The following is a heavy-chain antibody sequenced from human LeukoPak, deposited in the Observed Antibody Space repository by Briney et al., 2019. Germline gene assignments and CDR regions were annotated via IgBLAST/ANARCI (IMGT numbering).Heavy chain of an antibody. CDR2: IYYSGST. Sequence: SETLSLTCTVSGGPISSSSYYWGWIRQPPGKGLEWIGSIYYSGSTYYNPSLKSRVTISVDTSKNQFSLKLSSVTAADTAVYYCARNRITRPFDYWGQGTLVTVSS. V-gene: IGHV4-39*01. CDR3: ARNRITRPFDY. J-gene: IGHJ4*02. CDR1: GGPISSSSYY. D-gene: IGHD1-14*01.